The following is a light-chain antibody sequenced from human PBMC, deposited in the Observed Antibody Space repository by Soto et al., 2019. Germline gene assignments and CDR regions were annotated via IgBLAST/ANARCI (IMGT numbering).Light chain of an antibody. CDR3: SSYTSSSSTPYV. Sequence: QSALTQPASVSGSPGQSITISCTGTSSDVGGYNYVSWYQQYPGKAPKLMIYDVSNRPSGVSNRFSGSKSGNTASLSISGLQAEDEADYYCSSYTSSSSTPYVFGTGTKLTVL. CDR1: SSDVGGYNY. CDR2: DVS. J-gene: IGLJ1*01. V-gene: IGLV2-14*01.